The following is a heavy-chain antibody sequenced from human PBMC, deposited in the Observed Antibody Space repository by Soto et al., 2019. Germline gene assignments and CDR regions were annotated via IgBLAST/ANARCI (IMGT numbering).Heavy chain of an antibody. D-gene: IGHD2-2*01. CDR2: ISGSGGST. J-gene: IGHJ4*02. CDR1: GFTFSSYA. CDR3: AKESKGRYCSSTSCPY. V-gene: IGHV3-23*01. Sequence: VGSLRLSCAASGFTFSSYAMSWVRQAPGKGLEWVSAISGSGGSTYYADSVKGRFTISRDNSKNTLYLQMNSLRAEDTAVYYCAKESKGRYCSSTSCPYWGQGTLVTVSS.